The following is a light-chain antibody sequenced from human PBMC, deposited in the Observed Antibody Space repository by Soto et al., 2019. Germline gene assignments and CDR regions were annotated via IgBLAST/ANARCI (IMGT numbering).Light chain of an antibody. CDR2: GGS. CDR1: QSMGSY. V-gene: IGKV1-39*01. J-gene: IGKJ4*01. Sequence: DIQMTQSPSSLSSSVGDRVTITCRASQSMGSYLNWYQQKPGKAPNLLIHGGSILQSGVPPRFSGGGGGTDLTLNISSLQPEDFASYYCQQIYTNPRTFGGGTKVEIK. CDR3: QQIYTNPRT.